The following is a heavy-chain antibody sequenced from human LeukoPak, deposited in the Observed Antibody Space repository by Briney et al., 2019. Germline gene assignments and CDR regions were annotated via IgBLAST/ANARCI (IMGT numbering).Heavy chain of an antibody. V-gene: IGHV3-33*01. D-gene: IGHD3-22*01. CDR3: ARDGGYHSSGPFDY. CDR2: IWYDGSDK. Sequence: GGSLTLSCAASGFTFSSHGMHWVRQAPGKGLEWVSIIWYDGSDKYYADSVKGRFTISRDNSKNTLYLQMNSLRAEDTAVYYCARDGGYHSSGPFDYWGQGTLVTVSS. CDR1: GFTFSSHG. J-gene: IGHJ4*02.